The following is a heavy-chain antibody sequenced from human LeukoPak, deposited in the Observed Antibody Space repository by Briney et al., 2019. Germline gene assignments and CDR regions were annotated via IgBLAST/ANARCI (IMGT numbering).Heavy chain of an antibody. V-gene: IGHV4-59*12. CDR3: ARGSKGYCSSTSCYTSRVAFDI. J-gene: IGHJ3*02. Sequence: PSETLSLTCTVSGGSISSYYWSWIRQPPGKGLEWIGYIYYSGSTNYNPSLKSRVTISVDRSKNQFSLKLSSVTAADTAVYYCARGSKGYCSSTSCYTSRVAFDIWGQGTMVTVSS. CDR1: GGSISSYY. D-gene: IGHD2-2*02. CDR2: IYYSGST.